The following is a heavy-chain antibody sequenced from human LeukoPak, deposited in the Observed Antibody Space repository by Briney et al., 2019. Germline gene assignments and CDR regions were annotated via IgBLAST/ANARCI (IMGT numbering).Heavy chain of an antibody. Sequence: GGSLRLSCAASGFTFSSYAMHWVRQAPGKGLEWVAVISYDGSNKYYADSVKGRFTISRDNSKNTLYLQMNSLRAEDTAVCYCARPLLNFYYYGMDVWGQGTAVTVSS. CDR3: ARPLLNFYYYGMDV. CDR1: GFTFSSYA. D-gene: IGHD2-15*01. J-gene: IGHJ6*02. CDR2: ISYDGSNK. V-gene: IGHV3-30-3*01.